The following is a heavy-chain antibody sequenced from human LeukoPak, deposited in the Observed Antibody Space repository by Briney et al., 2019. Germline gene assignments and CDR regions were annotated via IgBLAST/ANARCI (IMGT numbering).Heavy chain of an antibody. CDR3: ARVHDTTGYYHDFDS. CDR1: GFTFSTYP. V-gene: IGHV3-30*04. D-gene: IGHD3-9*01. Sequence: GGSLRLSCEASGFTFSTYPMHWVRQAPDKGLEWVAMISYHGSNEYYADSVKGRFTISRDNSKNTLYLQMNNPIVEETAIYYCARVHDTTGYYHDFDSWGQGTLVTVSS. J-gene: IGHJ4*02. CDR2: ISYHGSNE.